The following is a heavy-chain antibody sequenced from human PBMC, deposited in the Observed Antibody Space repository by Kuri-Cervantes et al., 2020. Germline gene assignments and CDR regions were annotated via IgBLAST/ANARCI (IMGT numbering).Heavy chain of an antibody. Sequence: SGPTLVKPTQTLTLTCTFSGFSLSTSGLGVGWIRQPPGKALEWLALIYWYDDKRYSPYLKSRLTITKDTSKNRVVLTMTNMDPVDTATYYCARQIVGRSIDYWGQGTLVTVSS. V-gene: IGHV2-5*01. CDR2: IYWYDDK. CDR3: ARQIVGRSIDY. CDR1: GFSLSTSGLG. J-gene: IGHJ4*02. D-gene: IGHD2/OR15-2a*01.